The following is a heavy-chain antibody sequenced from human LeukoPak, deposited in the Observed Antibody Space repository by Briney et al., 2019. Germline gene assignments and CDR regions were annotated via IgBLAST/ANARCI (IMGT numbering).Heavy chain of an antibody. V-gene: IGHV1-18*01. CDR1: GGTFSSYA. CDR2: IGPHNGNT. Sequence: ASVKVSCKASGGTFSSYAISWVRQAPGQGLEWMGWIGPHNGNTKYAQKFQGRVTMTTDTSTSTAYMELTSLRSDDTAVYFCARGGKMATIDYWGQGTLVTVSS. D-gene: IGHD5-24*01. CDR3: ARGGKMATIDY. J-gene: IGHJ4*02.